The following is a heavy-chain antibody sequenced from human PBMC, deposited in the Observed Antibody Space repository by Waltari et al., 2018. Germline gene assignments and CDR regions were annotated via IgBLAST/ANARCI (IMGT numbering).Heavy chain of an antibody. CDR3: ARRESSGWWYFHY. J-gene: IGHJ4*02. CDR2: ITQDGSEK. CDR1: GFPFSSHS. Sequence: EVQLVESGGGLVQPGGSLTRSCAASGFPFSSHSMHGVRQAPGKGLEWVASITQDGSEKYYVDSVKGRFIISRDNADNSLYLQMNGLRAEDTAVYYCARRESSGWWYFHYWGQGTLVTVSS. V-gene: IGHV3-7*01. D-gene: IGHD6-13*01.